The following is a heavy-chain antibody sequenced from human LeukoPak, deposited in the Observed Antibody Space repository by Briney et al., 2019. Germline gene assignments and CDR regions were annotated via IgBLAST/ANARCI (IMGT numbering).Heavy chain of an antibody. D-gene: IGHD2-15*01. CDR2: INTSGGST. V-gene: IGHV1-46*01. J-gene: IGHJ3*02. Sequence: ASVKVSCKASGYIFTRYYIHWVRQAPGQGLEWMGIINTSGGSTKVAQKFQGRVNMTRDTSTSTVYMELSSLRSEDTAVYYCARSSHAFDIWGQGTMVTVSS. CDR3: ARSSHAFDI. CDR1: GYIFTRYY.